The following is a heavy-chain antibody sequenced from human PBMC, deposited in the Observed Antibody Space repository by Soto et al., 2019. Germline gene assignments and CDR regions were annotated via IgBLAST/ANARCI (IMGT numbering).Heavy chain of an antibody. D-gene: IGHD2-15*01. V-gene: IGHV4-30-4*01. Sequence: SETLSLTCTVSGGSISSGDYYWSWIRQPPGKGLEWIGYIYYSGSTYYNPSLKSRVTISVDTSKNQFSLKLSSVTAADTAVYYCARDVVVVVAATLYYYGMDVWGQGTTVTVSS. J-gene: IGHJ6*02. CDR3: ARDVVVVVAATLYYYGMDV. CDR2: IYYSGST. CDR1: GGSISSGDYY.